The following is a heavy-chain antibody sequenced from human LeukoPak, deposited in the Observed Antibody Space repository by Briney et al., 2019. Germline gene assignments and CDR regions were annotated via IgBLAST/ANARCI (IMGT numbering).Heavy chain of an antibody. CDR3: AKDSYSKGDF. J-gene: IGHJ4*02. Sequence: GGSLTLSCAASGFTFSYHSMTWVRQAPGKGLEWVANIKNDGAEKNYVDSVKGRFTISRDNAKNSLYLQMNSLRAEDTAVYYCAKDSYSKGDFWGQGVLVTVSS. D-gene: IGHD6-13*01. V-gene: IGHV3-7*01. CDR2: IKNDGAEK. CDR1: GFTFSYHS.